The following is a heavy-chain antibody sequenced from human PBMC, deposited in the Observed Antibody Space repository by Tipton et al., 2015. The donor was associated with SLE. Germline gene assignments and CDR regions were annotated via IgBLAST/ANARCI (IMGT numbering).Heavy chain of an antibody. D-gene: IGHD6-13*01. Sequence: QSGAEVKKPGASVKVSCKASGYTFTSYGISWVRQAPGQGLEWMGWISAYNGNTNYAQKLQGGVTMTTDTSTSTAYMELRSLRSDDTAVYYGARVGYSGSWYSPYGMDVWGQGTTVTVAS. CDR1: GYTFTSYG. CDR3: ARVGYSGSWYSPYGMDV. CDR2: ISAYNGNT. V-gene: IGHV1-18*01. J-gene: IGHJ6*02.